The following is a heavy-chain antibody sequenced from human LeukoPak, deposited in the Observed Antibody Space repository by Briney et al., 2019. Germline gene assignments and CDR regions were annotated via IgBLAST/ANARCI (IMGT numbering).Heavy chain of an antibody. V-gene: IGHV3-30-3*01. J-gene: IGHJ6*02. CDR3: GRDPDRLLVFGLDV. Sequence: QPGGSLRLSCAASGFTFNNYVVHWVRQTPGKGLEWMAVISQDGTSKNYADSVKGRFSISRDNSKDMVSLQMDSLTPADSAIYFCGRDPDRLLVFGLDVWGQGTTVIVSS. CDR2: ISQDGTSK. D-gene: IGHD3-3*01. CDR1: GFTFNNYV.